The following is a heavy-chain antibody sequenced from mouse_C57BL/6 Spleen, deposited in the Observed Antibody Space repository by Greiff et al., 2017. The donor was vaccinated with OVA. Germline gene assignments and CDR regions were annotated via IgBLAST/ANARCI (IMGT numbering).Heavy chain of an antibody. CDR2: IYPSDSET. J-gene: IGHJ4*01. V-gene: IGHV1-61*01. D-gene: IGHD3-2*02. CDR1: GYTFTSYW. Sequence: QVQLQQPGAELVRPGSSVKLSCKASGYTFTSYWMDWVKQRPGQGLEWIGNIYPSDSETHYNQKFKDKATLTVDKSSSTAYMQLSSLTSEDSAVYYCARLDSSGYDYAMDYWGQGTSVTVSS. CDR3: ARLDSSGYDYAMDY.